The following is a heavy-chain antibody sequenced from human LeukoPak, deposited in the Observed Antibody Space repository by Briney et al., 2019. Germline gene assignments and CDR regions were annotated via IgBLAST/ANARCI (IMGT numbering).Heavy chain of an antibody. CDR1: GGSFSGYF. D-gene: IGHD2-15*01. CDR3: ARGYCRGGSRQVFDY. Sequence: SETLSLTCAVYGGSFSGYFWSWIRQPPGKGLEWIGDINHGGTTNHNPSLMSRVSISLDTSKNQFSLKLGSLTAADTAVYYCARGYCRGGSRQVFDYWGQGTLVTVSS. V-gene: IGHV4-34*01. CDR2: INHGGTT. J-gene: IGHJ4*02.